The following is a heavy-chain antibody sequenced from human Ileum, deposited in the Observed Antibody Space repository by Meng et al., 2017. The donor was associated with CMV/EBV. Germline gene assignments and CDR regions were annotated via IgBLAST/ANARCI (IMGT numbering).Heavy chain of an antibody. CDR2: ISAYNGNT. CDR1: GYTFTSYG. J-gene: IGHJ6*02. D-gene: IGHD6-13*01. Sequence: ASVKVSCKASGYTFTSYGISWVRQAPGQGLEWMGWISAYNGNTNYAQKLQGRVTMTTDTSTSTAYMELRSLRSDDTAVYYCARDSYSSSPEQELYGMDVWGQGTTVTVSS. V-gene: IGHV1-18*01. CDR3: ARDSYSSSPEQELYGMDV.